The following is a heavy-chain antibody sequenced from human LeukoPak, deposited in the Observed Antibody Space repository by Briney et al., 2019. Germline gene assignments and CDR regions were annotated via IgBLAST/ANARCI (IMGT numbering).Heavy chain of an antibody. Sequence: GGSLRLSFAASGFTFSSYAMSWVRQAPGKGLEWVSAISGSGGSTYYADSVKGRFTISRDNSKNTLYLQMNSLRAEDTAVYYCAKDYYGSGSYYPLGAFDIWGQGTMVTVSS. V-gene: IGHV3-23*01. CDR3: AKDYYGSGSYYPLGAFDI. D-gene: IGHD3-10*01. CDR1: GFTFSSYA. CDR2: ISGSGGST. J-gene: IGHJ3*02.